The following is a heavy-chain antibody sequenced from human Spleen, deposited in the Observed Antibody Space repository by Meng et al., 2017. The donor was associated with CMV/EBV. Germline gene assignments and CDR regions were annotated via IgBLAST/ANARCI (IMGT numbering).Heavy chain of an antibody. D-gene: IGHD6-19*01. CDR1: GYTFNNYA. CDR2: SHTGNGNP. J-gene: IGHJ5*02. V-gene: IGHV1-3*04. CDR3: SRDSGSGWYRLDP. Sequence: KASGYTFNNYAMHWGRQDPGQSPEWMGGSHTGNGNPKYAQKFQGRVTSTIDTSANTGYMELNSLRSEDTAVYYCSRDSGSGWYRLDPWGQGTLVTVSS.